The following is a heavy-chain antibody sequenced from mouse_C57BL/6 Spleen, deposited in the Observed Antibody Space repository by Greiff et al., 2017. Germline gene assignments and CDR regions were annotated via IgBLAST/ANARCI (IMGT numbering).Heavy chain of an antibody. CDR3: ARSLGLAY. J-gene: IGHJ2*01. CDR2: IYPGDGDT. V-gene: IGHV1-80*01. CDR1: GYAFSSYW. Sequence: QVQLKESGAELVKPGTSVKISCKASGYAFSSYWMNWVKQRPGKGLEWIGQIYPGDGDTNYNGKFKGKATLTADKSSSTAYMQLSSLTSEDTAIYFGARSLGLAYWGQGTTLTVSS. D-gene: IGHD4-1*01.